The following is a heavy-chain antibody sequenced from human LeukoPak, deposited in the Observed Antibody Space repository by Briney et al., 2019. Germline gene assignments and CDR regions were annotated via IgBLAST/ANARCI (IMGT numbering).Heavy chain of an antibody. CDR1: AFTFSNYA. CDR2: INDRGVDT. Sequence: GGSLRLSCAASAFTFSNYAMSWVRQAPGKGLEWVSAINDRGVDTYYTDSVKGRFTISRDNSKNTLYLQMNSLRAEDTAVYYCARVDFWSGYSFDYWGQGTLVTVSS. J-gene: IGHJ4*02. CDR3: ARVDFWSGYSFDY. V-gene: IGHV3-23*01. D-gene: IGHD3-3*01.